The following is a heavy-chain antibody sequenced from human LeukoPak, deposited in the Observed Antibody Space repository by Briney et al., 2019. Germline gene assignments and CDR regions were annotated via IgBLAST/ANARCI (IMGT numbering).Heavy chain of an antibody. V-gene: IGHV3-23*01. Sequence: PGGSLRLSCEGSRYSFDSYAMTWVRQAPGKGLEWVSSINGGGDITYYAESVKGRFTVSRDNSKNTLFLQMNSLRADDTAVFYCAKRYGDSTGWFFDFWGQGSLVTVSS. CDR3: AKRYGDSTGWFFDF. CDR2: INGGGDIT. J-gene: IGHJ4*02. CDR1: RYSFDSYA. D-gene: IGHD6-13*01.